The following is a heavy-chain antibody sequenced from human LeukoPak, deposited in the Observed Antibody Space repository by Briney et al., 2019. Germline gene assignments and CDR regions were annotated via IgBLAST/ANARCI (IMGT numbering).Heavy chain of an antibody. D-gene: IGHD4-11*01. Sequence: PGGSLRLSCAVFRFTFSSYGMHWVRQAPGKGLEWVAFIRYDGSNKYYADSVKGRFTISRDNSKNTLYLQMNSLRAEDTAVYYCAKDRSNYEVIDYWGQGTLVTVSS. CDR1: RFTFSSYG. CDR3: AKDRSNYEVIDY. J-gene: IGHJ4*02. V-gene: IGHV3-30*02. CDR2: IRYDGSNK.